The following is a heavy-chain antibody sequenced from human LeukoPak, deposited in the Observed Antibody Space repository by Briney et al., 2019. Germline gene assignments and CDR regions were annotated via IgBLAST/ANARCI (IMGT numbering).Heavy chain of an antibody. CDR3: ARGYYGSGSHCCHMDV. V-gene: IGHV4-34*01. CDR1: VGSFSGYY. D-gene: IGHD3-10*01. CDR2: INHSGST. Sequence: SETLSLTCAVYVGSFSGYYWSWIRQPPGKGLEGIGEINHSGSTNYNSSLKSRVTISVDTSKTQSSLKLSSVTAADTAVYYCARGYYGSGSHCCHMDVWGKGTTITVS. J-gene: IGHJ6*03.